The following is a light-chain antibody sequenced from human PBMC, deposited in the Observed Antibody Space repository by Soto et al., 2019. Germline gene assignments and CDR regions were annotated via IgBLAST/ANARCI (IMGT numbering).Light chain of an antibody. CDR2: DVS. CDR1: GSGLGHYNS. Sequence: QPALTQPRSVSGSPGQSVTISCTGTGSGLGHYNSVSWYQYHPGKAPKLIIFDVSERPAGVPDRFSGSKSANTASLTISGLQVEDEADYYCCSYAGSYVYVFGTGTKVTVL. V-gene: IGLV2-11*01. J-gene: IGLJ1*01. CDR3: CSYAGSYVYV.